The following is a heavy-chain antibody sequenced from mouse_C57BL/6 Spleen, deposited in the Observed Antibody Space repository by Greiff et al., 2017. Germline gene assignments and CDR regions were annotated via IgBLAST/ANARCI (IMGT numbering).Heavy chain of an antibody. D-gene: IGHD1-1*01. J-gene: IGHJ1*01. Sequence: QVQLQQPGAELVKPGASVKLSCKASGYTFTSYWMHWVKQRPGQGLEWIGMIHPNSGSTNYNEKFKSKATLTVDKSSSTAYMQLSSLTSEDSAVYYGARYGGSSSYWYFDVWCSGTTVTVSS. CDR2: IHPNSGST. V-gene: IGHV1-64*01. CDR1: GYTFTSYW. CDR3: ARYGGSSSYWYFDV.